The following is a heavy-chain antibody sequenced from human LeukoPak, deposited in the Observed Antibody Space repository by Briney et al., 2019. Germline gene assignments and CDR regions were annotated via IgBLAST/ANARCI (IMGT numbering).Heavy chain of an antibody. Sequence: TGRSLSLSCAASGFTLSSYWMSWVSQAPEKGLEWVANIKQDGSEEYYADSVKGRFTIHRDNAKNSLYLQMNSLRAEDTAVYYCARVGRRGTYYYMDVWGKGTTVSVSS. D-gene: IGHD3-16*01. V-gene: IGHV3-7*01. J-gene: IGHJ6*03. CDR2: IKQDGSEE. CDR3: ARVGRRGTYYYMDV. CDR1: GFTLSSYW.